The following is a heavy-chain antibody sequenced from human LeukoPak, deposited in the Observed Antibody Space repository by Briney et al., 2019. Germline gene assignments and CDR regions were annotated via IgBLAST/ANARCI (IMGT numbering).Heavy chain of an antibody. CDR1: GFTFDNYG. J-gene: IGHJ4*02. CDR2: ISYDGRNI. D-gene: IGHD2-2*01. V-gene: IGHV3-30*18. CDR3: AKGPLRGTAAAIDY. Sequence: GGSLRLSCAASGFTFDNYGMHWVRQAPGKGLEWVAVISYDGRNIHYPDSVKGRFTISRDISTDTLWLQMDSLRTEDTAVYYCAKGPLRGTAAAIDYWGQGTLVTVSS.